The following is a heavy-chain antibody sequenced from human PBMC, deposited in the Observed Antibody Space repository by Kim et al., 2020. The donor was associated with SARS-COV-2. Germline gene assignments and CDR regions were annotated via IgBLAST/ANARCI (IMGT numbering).Heavy chain of an antibody. J-gene: IGHJ6*02. CDR2: IYPGDSDT. CDR1: GYFFDSHW. V-gene: IGHV5-51*01. Sequence: GESLKIFCKASGYFFDSHWIGWVRQTPGKGLEWMGIIYPGDSDTRYSPSFQGQVTISAEKSIRTAYLQWSSLKASDTAIYYCARRTVVNSCSYYHGLDVWGQGTTVTVSS. D-gene: IGHD2-21*01. CDR3: ARRTVVNSCSYYHGLDV.